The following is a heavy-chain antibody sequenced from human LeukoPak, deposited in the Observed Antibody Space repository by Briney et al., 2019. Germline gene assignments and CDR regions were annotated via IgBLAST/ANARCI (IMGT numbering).Heavy chain of an antibody. D-gene: IGHD6-6*01. Sequence: GGSLRLSCAASGFTFNNYAMSWVRQAPGKGLEGVSTITCSGGRTYYADSVKGRFTISRDNSKNTLYLQMDSLRADDTAVYYCAKSSLVVPYDYWGQGTLVTVSS. CDR1: GFTFNNYA. V-gene: IGHV3-23*01. CDR3: AKSSLVVPYDY. CDR2: ITCSGGRT. J-gene: IGHJ4*02.